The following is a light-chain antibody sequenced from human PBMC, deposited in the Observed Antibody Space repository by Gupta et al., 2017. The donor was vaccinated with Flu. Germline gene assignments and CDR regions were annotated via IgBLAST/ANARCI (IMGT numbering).Light chain of an antibody. V-gene: IGLV2-11*01. CDR3: CSYAGSYTLV. CDR2: DVS. Sequence: QSALPPPPSFSSSPGPSVTISCTGTSSDVGGYNYVPWYQQHPGKAPKLMIYDVSKRPSGVHDRFSGSKSGNTASLTICGLQAEEEADYYCCSYAGSYTLVFGGGTKLTVL. J-gene: IGLJ2*01. CDR1: SSDVGGYNY.